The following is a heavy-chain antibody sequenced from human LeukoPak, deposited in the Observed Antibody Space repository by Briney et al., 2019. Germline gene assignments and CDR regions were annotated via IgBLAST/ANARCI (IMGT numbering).Heavy chain of an antibody. J-gene: IGHJ4*02. D-gene: IGHD2-15*01. CDR2: ISYDGSNK. CDR3: AKDRRGYCSGGSCYDPRLNY. CDR1: GFTFSSYG. V-gene: IGHV3-30*18. Sequence: PGRSLRLSCAASGFTFSSYGMHWVRQAPGEGLEWVAVISYDGSNKYYADSVKGRFTISRDNSKNTLYLQMNSLRAEDTAVYYCAKDRRGYCSGGSCYDPRLNYWGQGTLVTVSS.